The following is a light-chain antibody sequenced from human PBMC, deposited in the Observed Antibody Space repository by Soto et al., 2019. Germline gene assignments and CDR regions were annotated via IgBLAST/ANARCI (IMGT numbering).Light chain of an antibody. J-gene: IGKJ1*01. CDR1: QSISSY. Sequence: DIQMTQSPSSLSASVGDRVTITFRASQSISSYLNWYQHKPGKAPRVLIFAASSLQSGVPTRFSGSGSGTDLTLTISSLQPEDVATWYCQPCYIRVRT. V-gene: IGKV1-39*01. CDR3: QPCYIRVRT. CDR2: AAS.